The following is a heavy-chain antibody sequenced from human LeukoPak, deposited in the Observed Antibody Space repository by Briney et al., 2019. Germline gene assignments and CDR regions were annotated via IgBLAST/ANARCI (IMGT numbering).Heavy chain of an antibody. CDR3: ARDSIVVVVARANWFDP. CDR2: IYTSGST. V-gene: IGHV4-4*07. CDR1: GGSISSYY. J-gene: IGHJ5*02. D-gene: IGHD2-15*01. Sequence: SETLSLTCTVPGGSISSYYWSWIRQPAGKGLEWIGRIYTSGSTNYNPSLKSRVTTSVDTSKNQFSLKLSSVTAADTAVYYCARDSIVVVVARANWFDPWGQGTLVTVSS.